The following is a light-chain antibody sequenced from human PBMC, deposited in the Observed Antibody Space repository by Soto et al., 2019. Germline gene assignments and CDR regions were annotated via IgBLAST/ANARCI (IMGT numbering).Light chain of an antibody. CDR2: AAS. CDR1: QGISSY. J-gene: IGKJ2*01. Sequence: AIRMTQSPSSFSASTGDRVTITCRASQGISSYLAWYQQKPGKAPKLLIYAASTLQSGVPSRFSGSGSGTDFTLTISCLQSEDFATYYCQQYYSGVTFGQGTKLEIK. CDR3: QQYYSGVT. V-gene: IGKV1-8*01.